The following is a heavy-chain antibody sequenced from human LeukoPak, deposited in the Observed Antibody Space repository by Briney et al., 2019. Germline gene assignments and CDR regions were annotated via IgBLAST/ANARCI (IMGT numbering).Heavy chain of an antibody. CDR2: ISSRGSAI. D-gene: IGHD1-1*01. J-gene: IGHJ3*02. V-gene: IGHV3-48*03. Sequence: QPGGSLLLSCAASGFTFSSYEMNWVRPAPGKGLEWVSYISSRGSAIYNADSVKGRFTTSRDNAKNSLYLQMNSRRADDTAVYYCARGGHDPGIPFDIWGQATMVTVSS. CDR1: GFTFSSYE. CDR3: ARGGHDPGIPFDI.